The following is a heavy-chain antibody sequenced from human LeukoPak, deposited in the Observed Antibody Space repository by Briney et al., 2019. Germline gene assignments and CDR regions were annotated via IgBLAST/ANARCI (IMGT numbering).Heavy chain of an antibody. CDR1: GFTFSSHA. CDR3: AKGVPSCSTTSCYADY. J-gene: IGHJ4*02. D-gene: IGHD2-2*01. V-gene: IGHV3-23*01. CDR2: ISGSGGST. Sequence: GGSLRLSCAASGFTFSSHAMSWVRQAPGKGLEWVSAISGSGGSTYYADSVKGRFTISRDNSKNTLYLQMDSLRAEDTAVYYCAKGVPSCSTTSCYADYWGQGTLVTVSS.